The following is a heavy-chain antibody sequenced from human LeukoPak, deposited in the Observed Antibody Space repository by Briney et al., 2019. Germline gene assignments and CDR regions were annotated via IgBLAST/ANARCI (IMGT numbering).Heavy chain of an antibody. Sequence: GGSLRLSCAASGFTFSSYAMHWVRQAPGKGLEWEAVISYDGSNKYYADSVKGRFTISRDNSKNTLYLQMNSLRAEDTAVYYCARDTSKIRGVAKYFQHWGQGTLVTVSS. CDR1: GFTFSSYA. CDR2: ISYDGSNK. V-gene: IGHV3-30*04. CDR3: ARDTSKIRGVAKYFQH. J-gene: IGHJ1*01. D-gene: IGHD3-10*01.